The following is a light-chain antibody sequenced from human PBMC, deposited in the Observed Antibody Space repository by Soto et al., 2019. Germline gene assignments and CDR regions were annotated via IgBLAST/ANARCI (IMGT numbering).Light chain of an antibody. Sequence: DIRMTQCPSTLSGSVGDRVTITCRASQTISSWLAWYQQKPGKAPKLLIYKASTLKSGGPSRFSGSGSGTEFTLTISSLQPDDFATYYCQHYNSYSEAFGQGTKVDIK. CDR2: KAS. J-gene: IGKJ1*01. CDR1: QTISSW. CDR3: QHYNSYSEA. V-gene: IGKV1-5*03.